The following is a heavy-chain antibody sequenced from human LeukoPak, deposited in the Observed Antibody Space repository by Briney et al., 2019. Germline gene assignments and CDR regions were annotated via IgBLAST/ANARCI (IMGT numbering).Heavy chain of an antibody. J-gene: IGHJ3*02. D-gene: IGHD6-19*01. CDR1: GFIFSGSY. V-gene: IGHV3-30*03. Sequence: PGGSLRLSCAASGFIFSGSYMSWIRQAPGKGLEWVAVISYDDTNKYYVDSVKGRFTISRDNSKNTLYLQMNSLRAEDTAVYYCARGLRHWLTRHAFDIWGQGTMVTVSS. CDR2: ISYDDTNK. CDR3: ARGLRHWLTRHAFDI.